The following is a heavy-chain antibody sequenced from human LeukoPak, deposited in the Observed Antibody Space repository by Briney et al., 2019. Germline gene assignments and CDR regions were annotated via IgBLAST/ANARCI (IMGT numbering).Heavy chain of an antibody. Sequence: SETLSLTCTVSGGSISSSSYYWGWIRQPPGKGLEWIGSIYYSGSTYYNPSLKSRVTISVDTSKNQFSLKLSSVTAADTAVYYCARAKYYYDSPPAFDIWGQGTMVTVSS. D-gene: IGHD3-22*01. CDR3: ARAKYYYDSPPAFDI. CDR2: IYYSGST. V-gene: IGHV4-39*01. CDR1: GGSISSSSYY. J-gene: IGHJ3*02.